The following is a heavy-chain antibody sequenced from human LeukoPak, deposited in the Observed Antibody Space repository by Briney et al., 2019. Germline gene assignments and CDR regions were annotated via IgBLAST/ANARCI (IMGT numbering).Heavy chain of an antibody. V-gene: IGHV3-21*01. CDR3: AREVRGLGHDY. CDR2: ISSSSSYI. CDR1: GFTFSSYS. J-gene: IGHJ4*02. Sequence: PVGSLRLSCAASGFTFSSYSMNWVRQAPGKGLEWVSSISSSSSYIYYADSVKGRFTISGDNAKNSLYLQMNSLRAEDTAVYYCAREVRGLGHDYWGQGTLVTVSS. D-gene: IGHD3-10*01.